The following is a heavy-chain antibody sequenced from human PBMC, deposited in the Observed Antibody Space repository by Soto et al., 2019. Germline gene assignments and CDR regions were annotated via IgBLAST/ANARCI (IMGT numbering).Heavy chain of an antibody. CDR2: INPDGRTT. J-gene: IGHJ1*01. V-gene: IGHV3-74*01. CDR1: GFAFSSYW. D-gene: IGHD2-8*01. CDR3: ARVGVGPYLLAF. Sequence: PGGFLRLSCAASGFAFSSYWMHWVRQAPGKGLVWVSRINPDGRTTSYADSVRDRFTISRDNAHDTLYLQMNGLRTEDTAVYYFARVGVGPYLLAFCGQGTQVTGSS.